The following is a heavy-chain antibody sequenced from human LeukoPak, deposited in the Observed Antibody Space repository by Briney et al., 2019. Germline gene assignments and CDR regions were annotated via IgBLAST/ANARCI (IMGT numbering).Heavy chain of an antibody. Sequence: GGSLRLSCAASGFTFSSYSMNWVRQAPGKGLEWVSSISSSSSYIYYADSVKGRFTISRDNAKNSLYLQMNSLRAEDTAVYYCARDSGNYVWRFDPWGQGTLVTVSS. D-gene: IGHD4-11*01. CDR3: ARDSGNYVWRFDP. J-gene: IGHJ5*02. CDR1: GFTFSSYS. V-gene: IGHV3-21*01. CDR2: ISSSSSYI.